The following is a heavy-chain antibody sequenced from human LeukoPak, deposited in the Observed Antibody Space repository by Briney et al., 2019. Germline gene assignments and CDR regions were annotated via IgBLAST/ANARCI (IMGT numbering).Heavy chain of an antibody. V-gene: IGHV3-49*03. CDR1: GFTFGDYA. CDR3: TRPGNWLPPNPYYFGY. D-gene: IGHD5-18*01. J-gene: IGHJ4*02. CDR2: IRSKAYGGTT. Sequence: GGSLRLSCTASGFTFGDYAMSWFRQTPGKGLEWVGFIRSKAYGGTTEYAASVKGRFTISRDDSKSIAYLQMNSLKTEDTAVYYCTRPGNWLPPNPYYFGYWGQGTLVTVSS.